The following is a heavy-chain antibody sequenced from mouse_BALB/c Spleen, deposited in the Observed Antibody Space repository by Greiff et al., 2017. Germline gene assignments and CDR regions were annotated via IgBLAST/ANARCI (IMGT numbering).Heavy chain of an antibody. D-gene: IGHD2-2*01. CDR1: GYSITSGYY. Sequence: VQLQQSGPGLVKPSQSLSLTCSVTGYSITSGYYWNWIRQFPGNKLEWMGYISYDGSNNYNPSLKNRISITRDTSKNQFFLKLNSVTTEDTATYYCARDLGYGYDRGFDYWGQGTTLTVSS. CDR3: ARDLGYGYDRGFDY. J-gene: IGHJ2*01. V-gene: IGHV3-6*02. CDR2: ISYDGSN.